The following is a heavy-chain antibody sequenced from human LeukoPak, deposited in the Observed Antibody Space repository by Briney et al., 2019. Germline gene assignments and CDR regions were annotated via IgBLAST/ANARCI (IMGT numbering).Heavy chain of an antibody. Sequence: PSETLSLTCSVSGGSISSSSHYWDWIRQPPGEGLEWIGSIYYSGSTYYNPSLKSRVTISVDTSKNQFSLKLSSVTAADTAVYYCARGAWEYYYGSGSPQGWYFDLWGRGTLVTVSS. CDR2: IYYSGST. CDR3: ARGAWEYYYGSGSPQGWYFDL. J-gene: IGHJ2*01. V-gene: IGHV4-39*07. D-gene: IGHD3-10*01. CDR1: GGSISSSSHY.